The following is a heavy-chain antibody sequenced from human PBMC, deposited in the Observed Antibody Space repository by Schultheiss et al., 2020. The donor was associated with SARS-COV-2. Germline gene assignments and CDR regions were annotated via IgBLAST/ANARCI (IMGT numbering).Heavy chain of an antibody. D-gene: IGHD6-19*01. V-gene: IGHV3-23*03. CDR3: AKGEAKRYSSGWSHRAYYGMDV. J-gene: IGHJ6*02. Sequence: GGSLRLSCAASGFTFSSYAMSWVRQAPGKGLEWVSVIYSGGSTYYADSVKGRFTISRDNAKNSLYVNSLRAEDTAVYYCAKGEAKRYSSGWSHRAYYGMDVWGQGTTVTVSS. CDR2: IYSGGST. CDR1: GFTFSSYA.